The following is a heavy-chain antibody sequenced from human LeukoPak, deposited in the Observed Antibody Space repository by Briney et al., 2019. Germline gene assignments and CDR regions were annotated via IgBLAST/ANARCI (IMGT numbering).Heavy chain of an antibody. V-gene: IGHV1-46*01. J-gene: IGHJ6*02. CDR3: ARDPVDTAMIYYYYGMDV. Sequence: GASVKVSCKASGYTFTSYYMHWVRQAPGQGLEWMGMINPSGGSTNYAQKFQGRVTMTRDTSTSTVYMELSSLRSEDAAVYYCARDPVDTAMIYYYYGMDVWGQGTTGTVSS. CDR1: GYTFTSYY. D-gene: IGHD5-18*01. CDR2: INPSGGST.